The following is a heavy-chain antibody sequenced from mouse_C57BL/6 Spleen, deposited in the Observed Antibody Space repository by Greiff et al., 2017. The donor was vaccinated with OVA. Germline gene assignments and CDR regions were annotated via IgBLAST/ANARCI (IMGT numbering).Heavy chain of an antibody. Sequence: VQLQQSGAELVRPGASVKLSCTASGFNIKDDYMHWVKQRPEQGLEWIGWIDPENGDTEYASKFQGKATITADTSSNTAYLQLSSLTSEDTAVYYCTTKLEYLDVWGTGTTVTVSS. D-gene: IGHD1-3*01. CDR1: GFNIKDDY. V-gene: IGHV14-4*01. CDR2: IDPENGDT. CDR3: TTKLEYLDV. J-gene: IGHJ1*03.